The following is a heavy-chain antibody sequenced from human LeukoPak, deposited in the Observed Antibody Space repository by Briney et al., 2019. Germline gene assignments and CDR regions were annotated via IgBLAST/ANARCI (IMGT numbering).Heavy chain of an antibody. CDR1: RFTFDDYG. V-gene: IGHV3-9*01. J-gene: IGHJ4*02. Sequence: GGSLRLSCAASRFTFDDYGMHWVRQAPGKGLEWVSGISWNSGNIGYADSVKGRFTISRDNAKNSLYLQMNSLRVEDTALYYCAKDRDYNYYFDHWGQGTLVTVSS. CDR2: ISWNSGNI. CDR3: AKDRDYNYYFDH. D-gene: IGHD4-11*01.